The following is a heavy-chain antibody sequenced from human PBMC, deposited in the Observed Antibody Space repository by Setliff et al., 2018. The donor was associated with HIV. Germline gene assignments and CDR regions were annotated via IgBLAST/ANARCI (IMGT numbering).Heavy chain of an antibody. Sequence: ASVKVSCKASGYTFNRYGISWVRQAPGQGLEWMGWISGYNGNTKYVQNIQGRGTMSTDTSTSTVYMALRSMRSDDSAVYYCARVPYRSAWFSGGHDAFDVWGQGTMVTVSS. J-gene: IGHJ3*01. CDR3: ARVPYRSAWFSGGHDAFDV. CDR1: GYTFNRYG. V-gene: IGHV1-18*01. D-gene: IGHD6-19*01. CDR2: ISGYNGNT.